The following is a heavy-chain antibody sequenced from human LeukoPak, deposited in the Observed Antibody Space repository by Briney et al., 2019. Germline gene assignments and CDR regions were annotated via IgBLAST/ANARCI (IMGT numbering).Heavy chain of an antibody. Sequence: GGSLRLSCVASGFTVSDHYIDWVRQAPGKGLEWVGRNRDKSKSYTTDYAASVRGRFTISRDDSKNSLYLQMYSLKTEDTAVYFCTRPSYYDRRAYSTNGFDIWGQGTMVTVSS. D-gene: IGHD3-22*01. CDR1: GFTVSDHY. V-gene: IGHV3-72*01. J-gene: IGHJ3*02. CDR2: NRDKSKSYTT. CDR3: TRPSYYDRRAYSTNGFDI.